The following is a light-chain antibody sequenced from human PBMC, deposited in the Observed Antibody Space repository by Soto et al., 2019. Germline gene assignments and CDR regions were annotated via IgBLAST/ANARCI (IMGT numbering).Light chain of an antibody. Sequence: DLQMTQSPSSLSASVGDRVTITCRASHTINIYLNWYQQKPGKAPKLLIHTASTVHSGVPSRFSGSGSGTDFTLTISSLQTEDVAAYYCQQSYSSVRTFGQGTKVEL. CDR1: HTINIY. V-gene: IGKV1-39*01. CDR3: QQSYSSVRT. CDR2: TAS. J-gene: IGKJ1*01.